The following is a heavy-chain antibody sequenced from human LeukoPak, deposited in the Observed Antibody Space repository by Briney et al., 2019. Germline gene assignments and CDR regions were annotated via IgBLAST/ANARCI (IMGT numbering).Heavy chain of an antibody. CDR3: AKDSHHYQSTPTPIDY. CDR2: IHYDGSDK. J-gene: IGHJ4*02. CDR1: GFTFSTYG. D-gene: IGHD3-22*01. Sequence: GGSLRLSCAASGFTFSTYGMHWVRQAPGKGLEWVAFIHYDGSDKYYADSVKGRFTISRDNSKNTLYLQMNSLRAEDTAVYYCAKDSHHYQSTPTPIDYWGQGTLVTVSS. V-gene: IGHV3-30*02.